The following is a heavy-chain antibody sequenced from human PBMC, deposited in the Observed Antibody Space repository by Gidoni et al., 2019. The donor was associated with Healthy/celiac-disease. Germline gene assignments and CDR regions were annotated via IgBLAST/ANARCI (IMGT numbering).Heavy chain of an antibody. CDR3: ARRRVAAAGTEDRFDY. J-gene: IGHJ4*02. D-gene: IGHD6-13*01. Sequence: EVQLVQSGAEVKKPGESLKISCKGSGYSFTSYWIGWVRQMPGKGLEWMGILNPGDSDTRYSPSFQGQVTISADKSISTAYLQWSSLKASDTAMYYCARRRVAAAGTEDRFDYWGQGTLVTVSS. CDR2: LNPGDSDT. CDR1: GYSFTSYW. V-gene: IGHV5-51*01.